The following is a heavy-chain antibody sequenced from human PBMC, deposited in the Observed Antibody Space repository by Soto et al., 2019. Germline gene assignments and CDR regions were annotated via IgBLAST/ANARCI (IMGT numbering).Heavy chain of an antibody. V-gene: IGHV4-39*01. D-gene: IGHD3-3*01. CDR2: IYYSGST. CDR3: ARDITIFGVVTKGWFDP. J-gene: IGHJ5*02. CDR1: GGSISSSSYY. Sequence: SETLSLTCTVSGGSISSSSYYWGWIRQPPGEGLEWIGSIYYSGSTYYNPSLKSRVTISVDTSKNQFSLKLSSVTAADTAVYYCARDITIFGVVTKGWFDPWGQGTLVTVSS.